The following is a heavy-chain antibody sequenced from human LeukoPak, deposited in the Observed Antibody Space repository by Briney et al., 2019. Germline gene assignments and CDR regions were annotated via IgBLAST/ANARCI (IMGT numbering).Heavy chain of an antibody. CDR3: AKPIQLWLPNFDY. Sequence: GRSLRLSCAASGFTFSSCAMHWVRQAPGKGLEWVAFISYDGSNKYYADSVKGRFTISRDNSKNTLYLQMNSLRAEDTAVYYCAKPIQLWLPNFDYWGQGTLVTVSS. D-gene: IGHD5-18*01. V-gene: IGHV3-30*18. CDR2: ISYDGSNK. CDR1: GFTFSSCA. J-gene: IGHJ4*02.